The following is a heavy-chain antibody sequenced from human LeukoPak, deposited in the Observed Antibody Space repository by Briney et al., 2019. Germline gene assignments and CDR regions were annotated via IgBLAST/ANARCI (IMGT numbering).Heavy chain of an antibody. CDR1: GYTFTGYY. V-gene: IGHV1-2*02. CDR3: ARSYYYDTSDSPFDY. Sequence: ASVKVSCKASGYTFTGYYMHWVRQAPGQGLEWMGWINPNSGDTNYAQSFQGRVTMTRDTSISTAYMELSRLRSDDTAVYYCARSYYYDTSDSPFDYWGQGILVTVSS. D-gene: IGHD3-22*01. J-gene: IGHJ4*02. CDR2: INPNSGDT.